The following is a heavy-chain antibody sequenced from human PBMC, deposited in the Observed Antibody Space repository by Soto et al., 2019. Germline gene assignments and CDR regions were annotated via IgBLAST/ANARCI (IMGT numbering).Heavy chain of an antibody. CDR1: GYTLTELS. Sequence: VASVKVSCKVSGYTLTELSMHWVRQAPGKGLEWMGGFDPEDGETTYAQKFQGRVTMTEDTSTDTAYMELSSLRSEDTAVYYCATQERMTTVTTFAYWGQGTLVTVSS. CDR3: ATQERMTTVTTFAY. J-gene: IGHJ4*02. CDR2: FDPEDGET. D-gene: IGHD4-17*01. V-gene: IGHV1-24*01.